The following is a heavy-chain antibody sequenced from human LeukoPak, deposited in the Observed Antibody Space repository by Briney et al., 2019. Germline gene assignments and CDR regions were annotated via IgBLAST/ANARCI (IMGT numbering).Heavy chain of an antibody. J-gene: IGHJ4*02. CDR3: AKTPGGGSYHLDY. Sequence: AGGSLRLSCTASGFTFSNFAMRWVRQAPGKGLEWVSAISPSGGTTYYADSVKGRFTISRDNSIHTLYLQMNSLRPEDTAVYYCAKTPGGGSYHLDYWGQGTLVTVSS. CDR1: GFTFSNFA. V-gene: IGHV3-23*01. CDR2: ISPSGGTT. D-gene: IGHD1-26*01.